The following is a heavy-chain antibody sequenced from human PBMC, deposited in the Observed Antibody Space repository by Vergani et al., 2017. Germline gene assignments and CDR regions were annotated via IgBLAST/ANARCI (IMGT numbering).Heavy chain of an antibody. CDR1: GFTFSSYS. Sequence: EVQLVESGGGLVQPGGYLRLSCAASGFTFSSYSMNWVRQAPGKGLEWVSYISSSSSTIYYADSVKGRFTISRDNAKNSLYLQMNSLRAEDTAVYYCARYYSNYGGYYYYGMEVWGQGTTVTVSS. V-gene: IGHV3-48*01. CDR3: ARYYSNYGGYYYYGMEV. D-gene: IGHD4-11*01. J-gene: IGHJ6*02. CDR2: ISSSSSTI.